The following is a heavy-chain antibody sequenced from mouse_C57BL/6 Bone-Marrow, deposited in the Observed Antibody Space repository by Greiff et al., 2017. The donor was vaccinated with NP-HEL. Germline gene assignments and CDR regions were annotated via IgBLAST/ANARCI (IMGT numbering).Heavy chain of an antibody. D-gene: IGHD1-1*01. V-gene: IGHV1-50*01. CDR3: ARHGSSFYAMDY. CDR1: GYTFTSYW. CDR2: IDPSDSYT. J-gene: IGHJ4*01. Sequence: QVQLQQPGAELVKPGASVKLSCKASGYTFTSYWMQWVKQRPGQGLEWIGEIDPSDSYTNYNQKFKGKATLTVDTSSSTAYMQLSSLTSEDSAVYYCARHGSSFYAMDYWGQGTSVTVSS.